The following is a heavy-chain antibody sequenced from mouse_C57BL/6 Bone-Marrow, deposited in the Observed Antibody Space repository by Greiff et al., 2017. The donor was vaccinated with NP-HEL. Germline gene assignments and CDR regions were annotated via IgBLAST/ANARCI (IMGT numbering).Heavy chain of an antibody. Sequence: VQLQQPGAELVRPGTSVKLSCKASGYTFTSYWMHWVKQRPGQGLEWIGVIDPSDSYTNYNQKFKGKATLTGDTSSSTAYMQLSSLTSEDSAVYYCAGYIYYYAMDYWGQGTSVTVSS. CDR2: IDPSDSYT. D-gene: IGHD2-2*01. CDR3: AGYIYYYAMDY. V-gene: IGHV1-59*01. CDR1: GYTFTSYW. J-gene: IGHJ4*01.